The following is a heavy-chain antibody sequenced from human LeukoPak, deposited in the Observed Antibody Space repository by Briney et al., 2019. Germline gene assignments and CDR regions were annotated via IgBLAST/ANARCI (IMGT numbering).Heavy chain of an antibody. CDR3: GRETIAATGTSVFFDY. Sequence: SETLSLTCTVSGASVSSSGYYWSWIRQPPGKGLEWIGYICHSGSTNYNPSLKSRVTISVDTSKNQFSLKLTSMTAADTAVYYCGRETIAATGTSVFFDYWGQGTLVTVSS. CDR2: ICHSGST. V-gene: IGHV4-61*08. CDR1: GASVSSSGYY. J-gene: IGHJ4*02. D-gene: IGHD6-13*01.